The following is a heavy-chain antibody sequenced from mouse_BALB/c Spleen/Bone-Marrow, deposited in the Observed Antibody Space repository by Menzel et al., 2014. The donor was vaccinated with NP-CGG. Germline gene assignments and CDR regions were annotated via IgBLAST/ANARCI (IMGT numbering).Heavy chain of an antibody. CDR3: ARYYHGYYCDY. J-gene: IGHJ2*01. Sequence: VQLKESGAELVKPGASVKLSCTASGFNIKDTYMHWVKQRPEQGLEWIGRIDPANGNTKYDPKFQGKATITADTSSNTAYLQLSSLTSEDTAVYYCARYYHGYYCDYWGQGTTLTVSS. V-gene: IGHV14-3*02. CDR2: IDPANGNT. D-gene: IGHD1-2*01. CDR1: GFNIKDTY.